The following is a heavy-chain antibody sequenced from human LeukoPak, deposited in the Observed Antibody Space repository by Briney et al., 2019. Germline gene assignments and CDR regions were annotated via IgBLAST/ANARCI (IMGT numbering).Heavy chain of an antibody. Sequence: PGGSLRLSCAASGFTFSSYWMSWVRQAPGKGLEWVANIKQDGSEKYYVDSVKGRFTISRDNAKNSLYLQMNSLRAEDTAVYYCARDWRIAARPRSWFDYWGQGTLVTVSS. CDR2: IKQDGSEK. J-gene: IGHJ4*02. V-gene: IGHV3-7*01. CDR1: GFTFSSYW. CDR3: ARDWRIAARPRSWFDY. D-gene: IGHD6-6*01.